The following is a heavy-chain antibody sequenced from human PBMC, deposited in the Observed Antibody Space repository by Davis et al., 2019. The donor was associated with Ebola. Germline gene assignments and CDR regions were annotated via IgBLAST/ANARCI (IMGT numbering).Heavy chain of an antibody. D-gene: IGHD6-13*01. CDR3: ARGSVAAVGSDT. V-gene: IGHV3-48*03. CDR1: GFTFSGYG. J-gene: IGHJ5*02. Sequence: GESLKISCEASGFTFSGYGMNWSRQRPGKGPEWVAYISVGSNTILYADSVKGRFTISRDNAKNSLYLQMDSLRVEDSAVYYCARGSVAAVGSDTWGQGTLVTVSS. CDR2: ISVGSNTI.